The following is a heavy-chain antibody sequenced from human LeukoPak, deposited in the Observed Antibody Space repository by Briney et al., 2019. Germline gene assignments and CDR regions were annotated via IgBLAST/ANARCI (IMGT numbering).Heavy chain of an antibody. V-gene: IGHV3-48*02. J-gene: IGHJ4*02. D-gene: IGHD3-22*01. CDR1: GFTFSSYS. CDR3: PRGSYYYDSSGSYFDY. Sequence: QPGGSLRLSCVASGFTFSSYSMSWVRQAPGKGLEWVSYISSSSSTIYYADSVRGRFTISRDNAKNSLYLQMTSLREEDTAVYYCPRGSYYYDSSGSYFDYWGQGTPVTVSS. CDR2: ISSSSSTI.